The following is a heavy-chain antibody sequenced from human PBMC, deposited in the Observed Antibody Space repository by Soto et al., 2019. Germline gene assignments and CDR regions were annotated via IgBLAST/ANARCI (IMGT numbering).Heavy chain of an antibody. Sequence: SETLSLTCAVYGGSFSGYYWSWIRQPPGKGLEWIGEINHSGSTNYNPSLKSRVTISVDTSKNQFSLKLSSVTAADTAVYYCARAYHDYDFYLGGMDVWGQGTTVTV. D-gene: IGHD3-3*01. CDR3: ARAYHDYDFYLGGMDV. J-gene: IGHJ6*02. V-gene: IGHV4-34*01. CDR1: GGSFSGYY. CDR2: INHSGST.